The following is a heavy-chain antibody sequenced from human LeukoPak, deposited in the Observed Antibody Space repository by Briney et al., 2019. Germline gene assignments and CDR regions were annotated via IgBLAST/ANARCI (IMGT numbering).Heavy chain of an antibody. CDR3: AKDQSGPPEWLLLPTGY. V-gene: IGHV3-23*01. CDR2: ISGSGGST. CDR1: GFTFSSYA. Sequence: AGGSLRLSCAASGFTFSSYAMSWVRQAPGKGLEWVSAISGSGGSTYYADSVKGRFTISRDNSKNTLYLQMNSLRAEDTAVYYCAKDQSGPPEWLLLPTGYWGQGTLVTVSS. J-gene: IGHJ4*02. D-gene: IGHD3-22*01.